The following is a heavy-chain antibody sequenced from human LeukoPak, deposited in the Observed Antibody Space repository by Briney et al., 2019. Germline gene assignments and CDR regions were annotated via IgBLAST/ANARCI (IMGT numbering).Heavy chain of an antibody. D-gene: IGHD2-8*01. Sequence: PGRSLRLSCAASGFTFSSYGMHWVRQAPGKGLEWAAVISYDGGNKYYADSVKGRFTISRDNSKNTLYLQMNSPRAEDTAVYYCAKDRGIVLMVYAPPYGMDVWGQGTTVTVSS. CDR3: AKDRGIVLMVYAPPYGMDV. CDR1: GFTFSSYG. CDR2: ISYDGGNK. J-gene: IGHJ6*02. V-gene: IGHV3-30*18.